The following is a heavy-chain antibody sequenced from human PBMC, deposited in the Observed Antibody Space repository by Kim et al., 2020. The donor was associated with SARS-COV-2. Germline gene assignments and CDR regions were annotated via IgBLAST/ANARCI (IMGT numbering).Heavy chain of an antibody. CDR2: FYPDDSDP. CDR1: GYSFTSYW. V-gene: IGHV5-51*01. J-gene: IGHJ6*02. Sequence: GESLKISCKGSGYSFTSYWIGWVRQMPGKGLEWMGIFYPDDSDPRYSPSDPIYNPSFQGQVTISADKSISTAYLQWSSLKASDTAMYYCTRFRQGVAAGTYYYYGMDVRGQGTAVPVSS. CDR3: TRFRQGVAAGTYYYYGMDV. D-gene: IGHD6-13*01.